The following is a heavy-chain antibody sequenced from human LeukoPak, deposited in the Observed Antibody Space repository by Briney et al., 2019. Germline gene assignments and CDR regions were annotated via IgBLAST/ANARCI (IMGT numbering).Heavy chain of an antibody. J-gene: IGHJ4*02. Sequence: GGSLRLSCAASGFTFSSYAMHWVRQAPGKGLEWVAVISYDGSNKYYADSVKGRFTISRDNSKNTLYLQMNSLRAEDTAVYYCAREVKFGGYRFSDYWGQGTLVTVSS. CDR3: AREVKFGGYRFSDY. D-gene: IGHD5-12*01. V-gene: IGHV3-30-3*01. CDR1: GFTFSSYA. CDR2: ISYDGSNK.